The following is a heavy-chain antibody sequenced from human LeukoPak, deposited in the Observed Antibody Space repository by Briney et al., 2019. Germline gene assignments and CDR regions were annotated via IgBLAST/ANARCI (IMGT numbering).Heavy chain of an antibody. D-gene: IGHD6-13*01. V-gene: IGHV3-64*01. J-gene: IGHJ4*02. Sequence: PGGSLRLSCAASGFTFSSYAMHWVRQAPGKGLEYVSAISSNGGSTYYANSVKGRFTISRDNSKNTLYLQMGSLRAEDMAVYYCARRVVGSSSYAYYFDYWGQGTLVTVSS. CDR1: GFTFSSYA. CDR3: ARRVVGSSSYAYYFDY. CDR2: ISSNGGST.